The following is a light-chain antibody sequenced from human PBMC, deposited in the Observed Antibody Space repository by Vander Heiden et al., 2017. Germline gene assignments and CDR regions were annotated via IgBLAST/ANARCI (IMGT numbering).Light chain of an antibody. J-gene: IGKJ1*01. CDR3: QQYNNWPWT. CDR1: SSDSSH. Sequence: PATLCVFRGERATLSCRASSSDSSHLAWYQQKPGQAPRLLIYGASTRATGIPARFSGSGSGTEFTLTISSLQSEDFAVYYCQQYNNWPWTFGQGTKVEIK. CDR2: GAS. V-gene: IGKV3-15*01.